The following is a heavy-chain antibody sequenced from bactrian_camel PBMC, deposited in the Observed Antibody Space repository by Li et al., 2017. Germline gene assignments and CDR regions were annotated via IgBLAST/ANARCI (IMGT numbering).Heavy chain of an antibody. Sequence: HVQLVESGGGSVQSGGSLRLTCTASGYASAIKCWGWFRQAPGKEREEVGIARTYSDTTSYGDPVKGRFTIVVGNAKDTMYLQMNNLNQEGTARYYCAAAEDTCGNRAYALQRHYVYTGQGTQVTV. CDR2: RTYSDTT. CDR3: AAAEDTCGNRAYALQRHYVY. V-gene: IGHV3S53*01. CDR1: GYASAIKC. D-gene: IGHD1*01. J-gene: IGHJ4*01.